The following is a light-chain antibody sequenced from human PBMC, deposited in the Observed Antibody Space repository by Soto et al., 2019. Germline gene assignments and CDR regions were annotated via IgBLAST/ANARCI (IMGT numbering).Light chain of an antibody. Sequence: DIQMTQSPSTLSASVGDRVTITCRASQSINIWLAWYQQKAGKAPKLLIYDASTLESGVPSRFSGSGSRTEFTHTISSLQPDDFATYYCQEYNSWRGEWTFGQGTKVEIK. CDR2: DAS. CDR1: QSINIW. V-gene: IGKV1-5*01. J-gene: IGKJ1*01. CDR3: QEYNSWRGEWT.